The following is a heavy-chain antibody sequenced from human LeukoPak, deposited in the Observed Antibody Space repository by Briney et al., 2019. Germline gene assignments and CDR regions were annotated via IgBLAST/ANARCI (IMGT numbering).Heavy chain of an antibody. CDR3: ARDGQQRARDYYYYYGMDV. D-gene: IGHD6-25*01. Sequence: SQTLSLTCAISGDSVSSNSAAWNWIRQSPSRGLERLGRTYYRSKWYNDYAVSVKSRVTINPDTSKNQFSLQLNSVTPEDTAVYYCARDGQQRARDYYYYYGMDVWGQGTTVTVSS. CDR2: TYYRSKWYN. CDR1: GDSVSSNSAA. V-gene: IGHV6-1*01. J-gene: IGHJ6*02.